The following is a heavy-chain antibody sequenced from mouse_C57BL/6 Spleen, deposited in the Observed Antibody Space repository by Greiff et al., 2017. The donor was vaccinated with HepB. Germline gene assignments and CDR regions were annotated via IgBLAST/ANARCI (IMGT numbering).Heavy chain of an antibody. D-gene: IGHD1-1*01. CDR3: ARSYYYGSSSWFAY. CDR2: INPSTGGT. CDR1: GYSFTGYY. Sequence: VQLQQSGPELVKPGASVKISCKASGYSFTGYYMNWVKQSPEKSLEWIGEINPSTGGTTYNQKFKAKATLTVDKSSSTAYMQLKSLTSEDSAVYYGARSYYYGSSSWFAYWGQGTLVTVSA. J-gene: IGHJ3*01. V-gene: IGHV1-42*01.